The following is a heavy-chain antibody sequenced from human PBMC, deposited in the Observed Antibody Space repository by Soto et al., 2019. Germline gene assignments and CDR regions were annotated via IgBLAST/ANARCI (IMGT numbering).Heavy chain of an antibody. D-gene: IGHD3-22*01. Sequence: KPGGSLRLSCAASGFIFSKAWMNWVRQAPGKGLEWVGRIKTKSDGGTTDYAAPVKSRFTISRDDSKNTLYLEMNSQKTEETAQDYCSINQPYYCDSGAYCSPAFDLWGQGTVVTVSS. CDR1: GFIFSKAW. V-gene: IGHV3-15*07. J-gene: IGHJ3*01. CDR3: SINQPYYCDSGAYCSPAFDL. CDR2: IKTKSDGGTT.